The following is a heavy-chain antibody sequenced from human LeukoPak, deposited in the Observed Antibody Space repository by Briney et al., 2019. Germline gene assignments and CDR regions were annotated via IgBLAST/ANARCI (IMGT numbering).Heavy chain of an antibody. CDR1: GGSISSSSYY. Sequence: SETLSLTCTVSGGSISSSSYYRGWIRQPPGKGLEWIGSIYYSGSTYYNPSLKSRVTTSVDTSKNQFSLKLSSVTAADTAVYYCARLGFSYDSSGYLDYWGQGTLVTVSS. J-gene: IGHJ4*02. CDR3: ARLGFSYDSSGYLDY. D-gene: IGHD3-22*01. V-gene: IGHV4-39*01. CDR2: IYYSGST.